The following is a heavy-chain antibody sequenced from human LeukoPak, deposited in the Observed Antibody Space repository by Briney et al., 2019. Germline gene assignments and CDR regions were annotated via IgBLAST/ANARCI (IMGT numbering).Heavy chain of an antibody. V-gene: IGHV4-61*05. D-gene: IGHD2/OR15-2a*01. CDR1: GGSISSSSYY. CDR3: AIHVLGSTTRLGP. Sequence: SETLSLTCTVSGGSISSSSYYWGWIRQPPGKGLEWIGYIYYNGSTNYNSSFKSRVTISVDTSKNQFSLRLSSVTAADTAVYYCAIHVLGSTTRLGPWGQGTLVTVSS. CDR2: IYYNGST. J-gene: IGHJ5*02.